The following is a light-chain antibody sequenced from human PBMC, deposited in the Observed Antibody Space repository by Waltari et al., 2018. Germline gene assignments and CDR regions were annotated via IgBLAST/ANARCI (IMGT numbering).Light chain of an antibody. CDR3: SSYAGSNTWV. CDR2: DVT. Sequence: QSALTQPPSASGSPGQSVTISCTGTSDDVGGYHNVSWYPQHPGKAPKLMIYDVTKRPSGVPDRFSGSTSGNTASLTVSGLQAEDEADYYCSSYAGSNTWVFGGGTKLTVL. CDR1: SDDVGGYHN. V-gene: IGLV2-8*01. J-gene: IGLJ3*02.